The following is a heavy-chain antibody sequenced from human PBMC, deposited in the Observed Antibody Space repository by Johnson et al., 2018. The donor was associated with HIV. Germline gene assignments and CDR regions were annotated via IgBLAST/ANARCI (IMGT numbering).Heavy chain of an antibody. CDR2: IKSKTDGGTT. V-gene: IGHV3-15*01. Sequence: MQLVESGGSVVRPGGSLRLSCAASGFTFSNAWMSWVRQAPGKGLEWVGRIKSKTDGGTTDYAAPVKGRFTISRSESKNTLYLQMNSLKIEDTAVYYCATVVVITQDAFHIWGQGTMVTVSS. CDR1: GFTFSNAW. CDR3: ATVVVITQDAFHI. D-gene: IGHD3-22*01. J-gene: IGHJ3*02.